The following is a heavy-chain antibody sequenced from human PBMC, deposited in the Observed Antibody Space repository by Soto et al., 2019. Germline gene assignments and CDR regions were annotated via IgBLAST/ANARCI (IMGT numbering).Heavy chain of an antibody. J-gene: IGHJ4*02. CDR3: AKDRPSRNSVYDFDADY. Sequence: EVQLLESGGGLLQPGGSLRLSCAAPGFTFSSYAMSWVRKAPGQGLEWVSLISGSGGTTYYADSVKGRFTVSRDNSKNTLYLQVHSLRAEDTAVYYCAKDRPSRNSVYDFDADYWGQGTLVTVSS. CDR1: GFTFSSYA. V-gene: IGHV3-23*01. D-gene: IGHD5-12*01. CDR2: ISGSGGTT.